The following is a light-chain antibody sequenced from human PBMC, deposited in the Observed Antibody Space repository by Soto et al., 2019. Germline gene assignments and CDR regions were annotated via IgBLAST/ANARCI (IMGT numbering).Light chain of an antibody. Sequence: RMTQSRSSLSEPVVDRVGVTCRTSPAIKTCLAWYQQKPGKVPTLLIYAASTWQSGVPARFSGSGSETDFTLTISNLQPEEVATYYCQRYDIAPCAFGPGTKGDNK. CDR3: QRYDIAPCA. V-gene: IGKV1-27*01. CDR2: AAS. J-gene: IGKJ1*01. CDR1: PAIKTC.